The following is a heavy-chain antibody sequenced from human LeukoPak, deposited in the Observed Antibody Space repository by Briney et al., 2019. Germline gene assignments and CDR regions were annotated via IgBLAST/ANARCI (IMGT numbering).Heavy chain of an antibody. Sequence: PGGSLRLSCAASEFTFSSYWMKWVRQAPGKGLEWVASIKEDGSDKYYVDSVKGRFSISRDNAKNSLFLQTNSLRTEDTAVYYCARGGHFNFDYWGQGTLVIVSS. D-gene: IGHD5-12*01. CDR1: EFTFSSYW. CDR2: IKEDGSDK. J-gene: IGHJ4*02. V-gene: IGHV3-7*01. CDR3: ARGGHFNFDY.